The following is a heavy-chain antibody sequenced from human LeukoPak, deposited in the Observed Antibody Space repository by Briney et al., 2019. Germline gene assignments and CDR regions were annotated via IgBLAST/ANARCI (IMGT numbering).Heavy chain of an antibody. Sequence: ASVKVSGKASGYTFTSYYMHWVRPAPGQGLEWMGIINPRGGSTSYAQKFQGRVTITADKSTSTAYMELSRLRSEDTAVYYCARPGRISVQLERRGPSDYYYYGMDVWGQGTTVTVSS. D-gene: IGHD1-1*01. CDR3: ARPGRISVQLERRGPSDYYYYGMDV. V-gene: IGHV1-46*01. J-gene: IGHJ6*02. CDR2: INPRGGST. CDR1: GYTFTSYY.